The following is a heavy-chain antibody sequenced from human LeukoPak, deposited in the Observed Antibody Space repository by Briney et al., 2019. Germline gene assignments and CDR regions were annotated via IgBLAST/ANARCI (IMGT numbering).Heavy chain of an antibody. Sequence: GRSLRLSCAASGFTFSSYAMHWVRQAPGKGLEWVAVVSYDGSNKYYADSVKGRFTISRDNSKNTLYLQMNSLRAEDTAVYYCARDKTPKYYYDSSGYEPDAFDIWGQGTMVTVSS. D-gene: IGHD3-22*01. CDR1: GFTFSSYA. V-gene: IGHV3-30-3*01. CDR2: VSYDGSNK. CDR3: ARDKTPKYYYDSSGYEPDAFDI. J-gene: IGHJ3*02.